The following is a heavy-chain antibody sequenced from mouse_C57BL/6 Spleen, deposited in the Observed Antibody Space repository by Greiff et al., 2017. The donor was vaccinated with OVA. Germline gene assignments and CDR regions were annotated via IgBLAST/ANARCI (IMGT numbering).Heavy chain of an antibody. Sequence: VQLQQSGPELVKPGASVKISCKASGYTFTDYYINWVKLRPGQGLEWIGWIFPGSGSTYYNEKFKGKATLTVDKSSSTAYMLLSSLTSEDSAVYFCARSGDYYGSSYAMDYWGQGTSVTVSS. CDR1: GYTFTDYY. V-gene: IGHV1-75*01. CDR2: IFPGSGST. D-gene: IGHD1-1*01. CDR3: ARSGDYYGSSYAMDY. J-gene: IGHJ4*01.